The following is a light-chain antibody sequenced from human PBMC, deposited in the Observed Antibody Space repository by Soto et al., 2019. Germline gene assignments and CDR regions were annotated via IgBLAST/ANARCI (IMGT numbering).Light chain of an antibody. V-gene: IGLV2-14*01. J-gene: IGLJ1*01. CDR1: RSDVGGYNY. CDR2: DVT. CDR3: SSYTSSSTYV. Sequence: QSAMTQPASVSGSPGQSLTICCTGTRSDVGGYNYVYWHQQHPGKAPKLMIYDVTNRPSGVSDRFSGSKSGNTASLTISGLQAEDEADYYCSSYTSSSTYVFGAGTKVTVL.